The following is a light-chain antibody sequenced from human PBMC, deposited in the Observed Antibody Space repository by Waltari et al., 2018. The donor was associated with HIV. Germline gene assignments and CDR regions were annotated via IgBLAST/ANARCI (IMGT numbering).Light chain of an antibody. CDR3: AAWDDTLNGL. V-gene: IGLV1-44*01. J-gene: IGLJ2*01. Sequence: QSVLTQPPSASGTPGQNVTISCSGNTSNIGTNIVNWYQQFPGAAPKLLIYGNNGRPSGVPARVSVSKSGTSASLAISGLQSEDEADYFCAAWDDTLNGLFGGGTKLTVL. CDR2: GNN. CDR1: TSNIGTNI.